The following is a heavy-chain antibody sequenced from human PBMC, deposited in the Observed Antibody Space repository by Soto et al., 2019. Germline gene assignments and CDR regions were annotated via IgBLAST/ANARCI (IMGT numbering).Heavy chain of an antibody. CDR2: IYWDDNK. V-gene: IGHV2-5*02. CDR3: AHKGPEDWPLDY. D-gene: IGHD3-9*01. J-gene: IGHJ4*02. CDR1: GFSLSTSGVG. Sequence: QITLKESGPTLVKPTQTLTLTCTFSGFSLSTSGVGVGWIRQPPGKALEWLAVIYWDDNKHYSPSLRSRLTITKDTSKHQVVLTMTNMDPMDTGTYYCAHKGPEDWPLDYWGQGTLVTVSS.